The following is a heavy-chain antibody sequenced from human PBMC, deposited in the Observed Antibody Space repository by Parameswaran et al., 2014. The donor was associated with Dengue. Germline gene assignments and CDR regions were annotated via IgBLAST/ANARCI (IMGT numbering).Heavy chain of an antibody. D-gene: IGHD4-17*01. V-gene: IGHV1-2*02. CDR2: INPNSGGT. Sequence: WVRQAPGQGLEWMGWINPNSGGTNYAQKFQGRVTMTRDTSISTAYMELSRLRSDDTAVYYCASAYGVQFFDYWGQGTLVTVSS. CDR3: ASAYGVQFFDY. J-gene: IGHJ4*02.